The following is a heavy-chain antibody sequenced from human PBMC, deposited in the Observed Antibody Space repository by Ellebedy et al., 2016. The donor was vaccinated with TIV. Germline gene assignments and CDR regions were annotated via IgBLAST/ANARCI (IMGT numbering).Heavy chain of an antibody. CDR2: IVGSGGSR. Sequence: PGGSLRLSCAASGFSFSSYAMSWVRQAPGKGLEWVSGIVGSGGSRYADSVKGRFTISRDNSKGTLDLQMSSLRAEDTAVYYCAKDRTPGDGYWVFDFWGQGTLVTVST. D-gene: IGHD5-18*01. J-gene: IGHJ4*02. CDR1: GFSFSSYA. V-gene: IGHV3-23*01. CDR3: AKDRTPGDGYWVFDF.